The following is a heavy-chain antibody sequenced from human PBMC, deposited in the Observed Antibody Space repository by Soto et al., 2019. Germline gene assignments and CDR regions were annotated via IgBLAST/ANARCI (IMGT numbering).Heavy chain of an antibody. J-gene: IGHJ4*02. CDR1: GASFTDGSLF. CDR3: ARARIVAAGTIVDY. Sequence: SEPLSLTCTVSGASFTDGSLFWGWIRQSPGKGVEWIASTYIGGHTYYNPSLRSRFTISIDTSKSHFSLKVASVSAADTAVYFCARARIVAAGTIVDYWGQGTLVTVSS. D-gene: IGHD6-13*01. V-gene: IGHV4-39*02. CDR2: TYIGGHT.